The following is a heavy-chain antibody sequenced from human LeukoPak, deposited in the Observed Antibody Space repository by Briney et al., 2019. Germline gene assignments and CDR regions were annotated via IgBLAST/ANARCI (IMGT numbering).Heavy chain of an antibody. CDR2: INLNSGGT. V-gene: IGHV1-2*02. CDR1: GFTFTRYY. CDR3: AKDAVTVATPYFDF. Sequence: APVKVSCKTSGFTFTRYYVHWVRQAPGQGVEWVGWINLNSGGTTYAQNFQGGVTMTRDTSISTAHMELSRLRSDDTAVYFCAKDAVTVATPYFDFWGRGTLVTVSS. D-gene: IGHD4-11*01. J-gene: IGHJ4*02.